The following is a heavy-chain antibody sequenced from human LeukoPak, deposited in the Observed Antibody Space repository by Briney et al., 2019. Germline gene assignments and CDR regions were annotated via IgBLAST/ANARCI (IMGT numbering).Heavy chain of an antibody. CDR1: GYTFTSYG. CDR2: IAAYNDNT. V-gene: IGHV1-18*01. Sequence: ASVKVSFKASGYTFTSYGISWVRQAPGQGREWMGWIAAYNDNTYYAQKLQGRVTMTTDTSTSTAYMELRSLRSDDTAVYYCARDLRRGSSSWYVSGGDYWGQGTLVTVSS. J-gene: IGHJ4*02. D-gene: IGHD6-13*01. CDR3: ARDLRRGSSSWYVSGGDY.